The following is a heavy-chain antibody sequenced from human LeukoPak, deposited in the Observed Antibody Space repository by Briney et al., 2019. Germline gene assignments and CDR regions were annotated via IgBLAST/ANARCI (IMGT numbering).Heavy chain of an antibody. V-gene: IGHV1-8*02. CDR1: GYTFTSYG. D-gene: IGHD3-9*01. Sequence: ASVKVSCKASGYTFTSYGISWVRQATGQGLEWMGWMNPNSGNTGYAQKFQGRVTMTRNTSISTAYMELSSLRSEDTAVYYCARGQSGRYFDWLLDRNCYYYMDVWGKGTTVTISS. CDR3: ARGQSGRYFDWLLDRNCYYYMDV. J-gene: IGHJ6*03. CDR2: MNPNSGNT.